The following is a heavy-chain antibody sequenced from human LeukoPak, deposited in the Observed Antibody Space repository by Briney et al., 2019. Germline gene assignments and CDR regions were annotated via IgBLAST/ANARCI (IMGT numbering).Heavy chain of an antibody. CDR1: GDSVSNNNAA. J-gene: IGHJ4*02. CDR2: TFYRSKWYN. CDR3: AREGRRISGGTLSLDY. Sequence: SQTLSLTCAISGDSVSNNNAAWNWIRQSPSRGLEWLGRTFYRSKWYNDYPVSAKSRITINSDTSKNQFSLQLAYVTPEDTAVYYCAREGRRISGGTLSLDYWGQGTLVTVPS. V-gene: IGHV6-1*01. D-gene: IGHD2-15*01.